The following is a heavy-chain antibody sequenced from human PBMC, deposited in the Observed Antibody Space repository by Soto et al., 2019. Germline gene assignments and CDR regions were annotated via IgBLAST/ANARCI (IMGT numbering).Heavy chain of an antibody. CDR2: IYHSGTT. J-gene: IGHJ4*02. CDR3: AIRDDILAGHPLAY. V-gene: IGHV4-4*02. CDR1: GSSISSTHW. Sequence: QVQLQESGPGLVQPSGTLSLTCAVSGSSISSTHWWTWDRQPPGKGLEWIGQIYHSGTTTYNPSLESRVTISVDKSKNQVSLQLNSVTAADTAVYFCAIRDDILAGHPLAYWGQGTLVTVSS. D-gene: IGHD3-9*01.